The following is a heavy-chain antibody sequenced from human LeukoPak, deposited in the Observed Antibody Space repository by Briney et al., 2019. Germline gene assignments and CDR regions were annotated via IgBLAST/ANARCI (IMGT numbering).Heavy chain of an antibody. CDR2: ISAYNGNT. J-gene: IGHJ6*02. V-gene: IGHV1-18*01. Sequence: GASVKVSCKASGYTFTSYGISWVRQAPGQGLEWMGWISAYNGNTNYAQKLQGRVTMTTDTSTSTAYMELRRLRSDDTAVYYCARDSRSMVRGGIIEEWEQYFYYGMDVWGQGTTVTVPS. CDR1: GYTFTSYG. CDR3: ARDSRSMVRGGIIEEWEQYFYYGMDV. D-gene: IGHD3-10*01.